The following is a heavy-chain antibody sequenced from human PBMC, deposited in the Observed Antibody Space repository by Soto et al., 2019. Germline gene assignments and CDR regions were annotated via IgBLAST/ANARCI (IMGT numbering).Heavy chain of an antibody. CDR3: ARGRGHGEYYRVRGSPGV. J-gene: IGHJ4*02. V-gene: IGHV4-31*03. CDR1: AGSISSGGYY. CDR2: IYYSGST. Sequence: QVQLQESGPGLVKPSQTLSLTCTVSAGSISSGGYYWSWIRQHPGKGLEWIGYIYYSGSTYYNPYLKSRVTITVDTAKNRFSLKLSSVTAADTAVYYCARGRGHGEYYRVRGSPGVWGQGTLVTVSS. D-gene: IGHD3-10*01.